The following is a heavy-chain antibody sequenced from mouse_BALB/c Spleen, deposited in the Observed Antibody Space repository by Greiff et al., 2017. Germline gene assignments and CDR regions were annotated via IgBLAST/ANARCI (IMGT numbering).Heavy chain of an antibody. CDR1: GYTFTSYW. V-gene: IGHV1-69*02. D-gene: IGHD2-14*01. Sequence: QVQLQQPGAELVKPGASVKLSCKASGYTFTSYWMHWVKQRPGQGLEWIGEIDPSDSYTNYNQKFKGKATLTVDKSSSTAYMQLSSLTSEDSAVYYCAREGVRRAMDYWGQGTSVTVSA. CDR3: AREGVRRAMDY. CDR2: IDPSDSYT. J-gene: IGHJ4*01.